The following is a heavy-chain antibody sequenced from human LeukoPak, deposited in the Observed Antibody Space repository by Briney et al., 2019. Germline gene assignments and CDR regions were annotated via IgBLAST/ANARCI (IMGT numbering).Heavy chain of an antibody. CDR3: AKDRGAEAGLFDY. CDR1: GFTFSSYA. J-gene: IGHJ4*02. D-gene: IGHD6-13*01. Sequence: GGSLRLSCAASGFTFSSYAMICVRDPPGKGLEWGSHISSSSDSTYYADSVTVRFTISRNNSTNTLYLQMNSQRAEDTAVYYCAKDRGAEAGLFDYWGQGTLVTVSS. V-gene: IGHV3-23*01. CDR2: ISSSSDST.